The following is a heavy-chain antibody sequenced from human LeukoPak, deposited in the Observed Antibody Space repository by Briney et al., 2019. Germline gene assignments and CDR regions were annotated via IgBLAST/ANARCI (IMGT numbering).Heavy chain of an antibody. Sequence: PGGSLRLSCAASGFTFSSYAMSWVRQAPGKGLEWVSAISGSGGSTYYADSVKGRFTISRDNYKNTLYLQMNSLRAEDTAVYYCAKPLNWRSGGLIYDILTGYDENAIFDYWGQGTLVTVSS. J-gene: IGHJ4*02. V-gene: IGHV3-23*01. CDR2: ISGSGGST. D-gene: IGHD3-9*01. CDR3: AKPLNWRSGGLIYDILTGYDENAIFDY. CDR1: GFTFSSYA.